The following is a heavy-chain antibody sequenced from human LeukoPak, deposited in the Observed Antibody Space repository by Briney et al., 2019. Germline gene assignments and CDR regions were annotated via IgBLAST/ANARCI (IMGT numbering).Heavy chain of an antibody. V-gene: IGHV3-23*01. CDR1: GCTFSSYA. J-gene: IGHJ4*02. Sequence: SGGSLRLSCAASGCTFSSYAMSWVRQAPGKGLEWVSAISGSGGSTYYADSVKGRFTISRDNSKNTLYLQMNSLRAEDTAVYYCAKVGLHSGSYYSLDYWGQGTLVTVSS. CDR3: AKVGLHSGSYYSLDY. D-gene: IGHD1-26*01. CDR2: ISGSGGST.